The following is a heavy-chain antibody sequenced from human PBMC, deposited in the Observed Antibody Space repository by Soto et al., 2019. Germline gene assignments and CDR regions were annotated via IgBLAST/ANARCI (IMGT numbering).Heavy chain of an antibody. V-gene: IGHV1-18*01. CDR2: ISAYNGNT. J-gene: IGHJ4*02. D-gene: IGHD3-16*02. Sequence: ASVKVSCKASGYTFTSYGISWVRQAPGQGLEWMGWISAYNGNTNYAQKLQGRVTMTTDTSTSTAYMELRSLRSDDTAVYYCARPRYDYVWGSYRYNYFDYWGQGTLVTVSS. CDR3: ARPRYDYVWGSYRYNYFDY. CDR1: GYTFTSYG.